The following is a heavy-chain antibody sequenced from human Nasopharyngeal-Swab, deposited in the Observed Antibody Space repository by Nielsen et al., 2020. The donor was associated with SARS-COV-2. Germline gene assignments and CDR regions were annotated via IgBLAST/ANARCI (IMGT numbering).Heavy chain of an antibody. Sequence: GESLKISCTASGFTFGGYAMSWVRQAPGKGLEWVGFIRSKAYGGTTEYAASVKGRFTISRDDSKSIAYLQMNSLKTEDTAVYYCTRVGEDTAMGDFDYWGQGTLVTVSS. CDR2: IRSKAYGGTT. CDR1: GFTFGGYA. J-gene: IGHJ4*02. CDR3: TRVGEDTAMGDFDY. D-gene: IGHD5-18*01. V-gene: IGHV3-49*04.